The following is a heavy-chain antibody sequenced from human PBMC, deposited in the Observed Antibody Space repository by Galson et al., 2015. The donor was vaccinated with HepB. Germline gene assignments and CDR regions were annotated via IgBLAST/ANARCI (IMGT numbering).Heavy chain of an antibody. V-gene: IGHV1-18*01. D-gene: IGHD2/OR15-2a*01. CDR3: ASDSRLELRLNNYFSYGMDV. CDR2: FSGYDGST. J-gene: IGHJ6*02. Sequence: SVKVSCKASGYSFTNYGLSWIRQAPGPGLEWMGWFSGYDGSTNYAQKFQGRVTMTADTSTGTAYLEPKNLRFDDTAVYYCASDSRLELRLNNYFSYGMDVWGQGTAVTVSS. CDR1: GYSFTNYG.